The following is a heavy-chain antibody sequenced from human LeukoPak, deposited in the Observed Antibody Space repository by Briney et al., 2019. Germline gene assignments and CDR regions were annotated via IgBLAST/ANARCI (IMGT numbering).Heavy chain of an antibody. J-gene: IGHJ4*02. V-gene: IGHV4-59*08. CDR3: ARHEPSGSYH. Sequence: PSETLSLTCTVSGGSISTYYWSWIRQPPGKGLEWIGYIYYSGSTNYNPSLKSRVTISVDTSKNQFSLKLSSVTAADTAVYYCARHEPSGSYHWGQGTLVTVSS. D-gene: IGHD1-26*01. CDR1: GGSISTYY. CDR2: IYYSGST.